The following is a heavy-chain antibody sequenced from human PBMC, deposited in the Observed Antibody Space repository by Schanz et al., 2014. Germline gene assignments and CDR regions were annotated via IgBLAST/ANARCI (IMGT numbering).Heavy chain of an antibody. CDR2: TRYDGNNK. D-gene: IGHD4-17*01. Sequence: QVQLVESGGGVVQPGRSLRLSCAASGFTFSRYGMHWVRQAPGKGLEWVAATRYDGNNKYYVDSVKGRFTISRDNSKNTLYLQVNSLRAEDTAVYYCVRDLGGDQTDYWGQGTLVTASS. J-gene: IGHJ4*02. V-gene: IGHV3-33*01. CDR3: VRDLGGDQTDY. CDR1: GFTFSRYG.